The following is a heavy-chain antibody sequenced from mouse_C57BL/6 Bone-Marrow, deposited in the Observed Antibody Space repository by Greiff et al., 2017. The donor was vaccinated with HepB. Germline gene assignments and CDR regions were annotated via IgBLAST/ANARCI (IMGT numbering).Heavy chain of an antibody. CDR2: IDPENGDT. D-gene: IGHD1-1*01. J-gene: IGHJ1*03. Sequence: EVQLQQSGAELVRPGASVKLSCTASGFNIKDDYMHWVKQRPEQGLEWIGWIDPENGDTEYASKFQGKATITADTSSNTAYLQLSSLTSEDTAVYYCTTFTTVVACRYFDVWGTGTTVTVSS. CDR3: TTFTTVVACRYFDV. V-gene: IGHV14-4*01. CDR1: GFNIKDDY.